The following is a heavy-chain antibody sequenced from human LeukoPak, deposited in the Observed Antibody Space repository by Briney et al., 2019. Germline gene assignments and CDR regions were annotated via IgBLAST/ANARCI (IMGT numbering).Heavy chain of an antibody. V-gene: IGHV3-30-3*01. CDR3: ARDLAYSRLDY. CDR1: GFTFSSYA. D-gene: IGHD5-18*01. CDR2: ISYDGSNK. J-gene: IGHJ4*02. Sequence: ARSLRLSCAASGFTFSSYAMHWVRQAPGKGLEWVAVISYDGSNKYYADSVKGRFTISRDNSKNTLYLQTNSLRVEDTAFYYCARDLAYSRLDYWGQGMLVTVSS.